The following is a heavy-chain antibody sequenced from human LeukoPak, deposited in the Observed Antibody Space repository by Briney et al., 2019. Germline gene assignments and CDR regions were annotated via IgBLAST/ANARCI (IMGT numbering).Heavy chain of an antibody. CDR1: GGSISSYY. Sequence: KPSETLSLTCTVSGGSISSYYWSWIRQPPGKGLEWIGYIYYSGSTNYNPSLKSRVTISVDTSKNQFSLKLSSVTAADTAAYYCARGISTVTEYYFDYWGQGTLVTVSS. CDR3: ARGISTVTEYYFDY. V-gene: IGHV4-59*01. CDR2: IYYSGST. D-gene: IGHD4-17*01. J-gene: IGHJ4*02.